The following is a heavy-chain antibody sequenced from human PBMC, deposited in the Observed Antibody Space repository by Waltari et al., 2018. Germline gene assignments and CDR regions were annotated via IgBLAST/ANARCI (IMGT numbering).Heavy chain of an antibody. CDR3: ATVRGSYYLDWFDP. D-gene: IGHD1-26*01. J-gene: IGHJ5*02. CDR2: FEPEDVQT. CDR1: GYTFTGYY. V-gene: IGHV1-24*01. Sequence: QVQLVQSGAEVKKPGASVKVSCKASGYTFTGYYMHWVRQAPVQGLEWNGGFEPEDVQTIYAQKFQCSVTMTEDTCTDTAYMALSSLRSEDTAVYYCATVRGSYYLDWFDPWGQGTLVTVSS.